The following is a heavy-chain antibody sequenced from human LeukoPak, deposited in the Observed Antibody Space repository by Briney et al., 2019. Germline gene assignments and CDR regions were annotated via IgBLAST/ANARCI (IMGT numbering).Heavy chain of an antibody. CDR2: ISSSSSYI. V-gene: IGHV3-21*01. D-gene: IGHD3-10*01. CDR3: ARGGRLLWFGESIDY. CDR1: GFTFSSYS. Sequence: GGSLRLSCAASGFTFSSYSMYWVRQAPGKGLEWVSSISSSSSYIYYADSVKGRFTISRDNAKNSLYLQMNSLRAEDTAVYYCARGGRLLWFGESIDYWGQGTLVTVSS. J-gene: IGHJ4*02.